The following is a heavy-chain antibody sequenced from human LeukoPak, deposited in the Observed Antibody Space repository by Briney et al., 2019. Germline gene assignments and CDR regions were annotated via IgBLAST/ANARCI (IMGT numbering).Heavy chain of an antibody. CDR3: ATGRSTLDY. V-gene: IGHV3-74*01. D-gene: IGHD2-2*01. J-gene: IGHJ4*02. CDR2: IYTDDSGT. Sequence: GGSLRLSCVASGFTFSGYWMNWVRQAPGKGLMWVSRIYTDDSGTSYAASVKGRFTISRDNAKNTLYLQVASLRGDDTAVYYCATGRSTLDYWGQGTLVSVSS. CDR1: GFTFSGYW.